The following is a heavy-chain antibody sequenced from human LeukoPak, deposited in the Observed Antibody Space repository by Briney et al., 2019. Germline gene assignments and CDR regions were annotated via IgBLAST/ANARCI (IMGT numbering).Heavy chain of an antibody. Sequence: SSETRSLTCTVSGGSISSYYWSWIRQPPGKGLEWIVYIYYSGSTNYNPSLKSRVTISVDTSKNQFSLKLSSVTAADTAVYYCARDYDSSGYYFDPWGQGTLVTVSS. CDR1: GGSISSYY. J-gene: IGHJ5*02. V-gene: IGHV4-59*01. CDR2: IYYSGST. CDR3: ARDYDSSGYYFDP. D-gene: IGHD3-22*01.